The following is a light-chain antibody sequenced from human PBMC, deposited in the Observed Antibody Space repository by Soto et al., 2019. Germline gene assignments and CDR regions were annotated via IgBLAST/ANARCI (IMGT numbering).Light chain of an antibody. CDR3: LQHNNYPWT. CDR1: QSISSW. J-gene: IGKJ1*01. CDR2: DAS. Sequence: DIQMTQSPSTLSASVGDKVTITCRASQSISSWLAWYQQKPGKAPKLLIYDASNLESGVPSTFSGSGSGTEITLTISSLQPEDFATYYCLQHNNYPWTFGQGTKVDIK. V-gene: IGKV1-5*01.